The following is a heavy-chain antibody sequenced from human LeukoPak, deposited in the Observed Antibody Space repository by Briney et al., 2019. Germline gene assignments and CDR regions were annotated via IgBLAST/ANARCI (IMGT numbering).Heavy chain of an antibody. CDR3: ATPPGDYGTLAEFQH. D-gene: IGHD4-17*01. J-gene: IGHJ1*01. CDR2: FDPEDGET. CDR1: GYTLTELS. V-gene: IGHV1-24*01. Sequence: GASVKVSCKVSGYTLTELSMHWVRQAPGKGLEWMGGFDPEDGETIYAQKFQGRVTMTEDTSTDTAYMELSSLRSEDTAVYYCATPPGDYGTLAEFQHWGQGTLVTASS.